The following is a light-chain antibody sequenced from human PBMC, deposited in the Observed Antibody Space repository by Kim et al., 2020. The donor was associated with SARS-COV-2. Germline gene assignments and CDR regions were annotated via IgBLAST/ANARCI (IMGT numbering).Light chain of an antibody. V-gene: IGLV3-19*01. CDR3: HSRDSGDNVV. CDR2: GRN. J-gene: IGLJ2*01. CDR1: SLRSYY. Sequence: SSELTQDPAVSVALGQTVRITCQGDSLRSYYATWYQQKPGQAPVLVIYGRNNRPSGIPDRFSGSGSGNTASLTITGAQAGDEADFYCHSRDSGDNVVFGGGTQLTVL.